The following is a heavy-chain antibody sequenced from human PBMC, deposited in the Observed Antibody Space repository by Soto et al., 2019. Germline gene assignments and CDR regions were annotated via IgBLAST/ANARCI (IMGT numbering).Heavy chain of an antibody. V-gene: IGHV2-26*01. D-gene: IGHD1-7*01. CDR3: ARIKAATGTTYYYYGMDV. CDR1: GFSLSNARMG. Sequence: QVTLKESGPVLVKPTETLTLTCTVSGFSLSNARMGVSWIRQPPGKALEWLAHIFSNDEKSYSTSLKSRLTISKDTSKSQVVLTMTNMDPVDTATYYCARIKAATGTTYYYYGMDVWGQGTTVTVSS. CDR2: IFSNDEK. J-gene: IGHJ6*02.